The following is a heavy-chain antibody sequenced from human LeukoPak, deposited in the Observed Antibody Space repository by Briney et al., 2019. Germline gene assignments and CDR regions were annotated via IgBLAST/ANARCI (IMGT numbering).Heavy chain of an antibody. CDR3: ARHVEGGGSSSPGDY. CDR2: INHSGST. V-gene: IGHV4-34*01. Sequence: PSETLSLTCAVYGGSFSGYYWSWIRQPPGKGLEWIGEINHSGSTNYNPSLKSRVTISVDTSKNQFTLKLSSVTAADTAMYYCARHVEGGGSSSPGDYWGQGTLVTVSS. CDR1: GGSFSGYY. J-gene: IGHJ4*02. D-gene: IGHD6-6*01.